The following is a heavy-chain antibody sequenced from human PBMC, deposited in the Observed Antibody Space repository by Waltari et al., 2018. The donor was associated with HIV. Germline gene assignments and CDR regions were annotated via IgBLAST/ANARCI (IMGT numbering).Heavy chain of an antibody. CDR2: ISSSNINT. Sequence: QVQLVQSGPEEKRPGASVKVSCKTSGYTFSRYGISWVRQAPGQGLEWMGWISSSNINTKYAQNFLGRVTMTTDTSTNTAYLELRSLRSDDPAVYYCVKEGYCSGGSCYSGSLDIWGQGTKVTVSS. D-gene: IGHD2-15*01. V-gene: IGHV1-18*01. J-gene: IGHJ3*02. CDR1: GYTFSRYG. CDR3: VKEGYCSGGSCYSGSLDI.